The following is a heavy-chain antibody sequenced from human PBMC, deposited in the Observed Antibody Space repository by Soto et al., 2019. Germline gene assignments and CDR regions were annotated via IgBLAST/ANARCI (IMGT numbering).Heavy chain of an antibody. Sequence: GGSLRLSCAASGFTFSTYWMIWVRQAPGKGLEWVANINQDGNEKYYVDSVKGRFTISRDNTKNSLYLQMNSLSAADTAVYYCASGNYYYDMAVWGQGTTVTVSS. CDR2: INQDGNEK. CDR1: GFTFSTYW. V-gene: IGHV3-7*03. CDR3: ASGNYYYDMAV. D-gene: IGHD3-3*01. J-gene: IGHJ6*02.